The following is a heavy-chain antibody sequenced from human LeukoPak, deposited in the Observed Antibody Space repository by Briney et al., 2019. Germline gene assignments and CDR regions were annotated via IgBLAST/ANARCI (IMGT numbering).Heavy chain of an antibody. CDR3: ARDWASSGSNQVDY. Sequence: TSQTLSLTCTVSGGSISSGDYYWSWIRQPPGKGLEWIGYTYYSGSTYYNPSLKSRVTISIDTSKNQFSLKLSSVTAADTAVYYCARDWASSGSNQVDYWGQGTLVTVSS. J-gene: IGHJ4*02. CDR2: TYYSGST. V-gene: IGHV4-30-4*08. CDR1: GGSISSGDYY. D-gene: IGHD3-22*01.